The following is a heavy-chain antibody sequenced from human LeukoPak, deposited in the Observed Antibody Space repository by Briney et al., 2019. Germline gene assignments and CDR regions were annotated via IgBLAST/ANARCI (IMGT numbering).Heavy chain of an antibody. J-gene: IGHJ4*02. V-gene: IGHV3-7*03. CDR2: IKQDGSEK. D-gene: IGHD3-22*01. Sequence: GGSLRLSCAASGFTFSSYWMSWVRQAPGKGLEWVANIKQDGSEKYYVDSVKGRFTISRDNAKNSLYLQMNSLRAEDTALYYCAKDMTGDSSGYYYVFDYWGQETLVTVSS. CDR3: AKDMTGDSSGYYYVFDY. CDR1: GFTFSSYW.